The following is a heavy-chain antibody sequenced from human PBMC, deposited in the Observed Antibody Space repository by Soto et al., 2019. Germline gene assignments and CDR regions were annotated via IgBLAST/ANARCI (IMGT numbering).Heavy chain of an antibody. Sequence: SETLSLTCAVYGGSFSGYYWTWIRQPPGTGLEWIGEINHSGSTNYNPSLKSRVTISVDTSKNQFSLKLTSVTAADTAVYCCARDKITGIFDYWGQGTLVT. J-gene: IGHJ4*02. CDR1: GGSFSGYY. V-gene: IGHV4-34*01. CDR3: ARDKITGIFDY. CDR2: INHSGST. D-gene: IGHD2-8*02.